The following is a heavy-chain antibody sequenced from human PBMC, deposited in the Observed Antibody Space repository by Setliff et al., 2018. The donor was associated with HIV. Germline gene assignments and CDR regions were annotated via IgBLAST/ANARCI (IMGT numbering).Heavy chain of an antibody. J-gene: IGHJ6*03. Sequence: ASVKVSCKASGNTLRNNVINWVRQAPGQGLEWVGWIDADNGNTNYAQKFRGRVTMTTDTSTNTAYMEVRSLTSDDTAVYYCVRVTADRTNYYYYMDVWDKGTTVTVSS. V-gene: IGHV1-18*01. D-gene: IGHD4-17*01. CDR1: GNTLRNNV. CDR2: IDADNGNT. CDR3: VRVTADRTNYYYYMDV.